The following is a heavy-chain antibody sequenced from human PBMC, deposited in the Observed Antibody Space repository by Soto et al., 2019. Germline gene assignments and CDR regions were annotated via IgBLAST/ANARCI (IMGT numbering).Heavy chain of an antibody. J-gene: IGHJ4*02. Sequence: RASVKVSCKASGYTFTGYYMHWVRQAPGQGLEWMGWINPNSGGTNYAQKFQGRVTMTRDTSISTAYMELSRLRSDDTAVYYCARGGPILAARPGYFDYWGQGTLVTVSS. CDR1: GYTFTGYY. V-gene: IGHV1-2*02. CDR3: ARGGPILAARPGYFDY. D-gene: IGHD6-6*01. CDR2: INPNSGGT.